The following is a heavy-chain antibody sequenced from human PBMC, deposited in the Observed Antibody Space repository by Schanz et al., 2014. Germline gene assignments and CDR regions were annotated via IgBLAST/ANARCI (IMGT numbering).Heavy chain of an antibody. V-gene: IGHV3-33*08. CDR3: ARDGYSVVVISPTESFDI. J-gene: IGHJ3*02. D-gene: IGHD2-21*01. Sequence: VQLVESGGGLVQPGGSLRFSCTASGFTFSDYWMSWVRQAPGKGPEWVAFINSDGTKRFYADSVKSRFAISRDNSRNTLCLQMNSLRAEDTAVYYCARDGYSVVVISPTESFDIWGQGTMVTVSP. CDR2: INSDGTKR. CDR1: GFTFSDYW.